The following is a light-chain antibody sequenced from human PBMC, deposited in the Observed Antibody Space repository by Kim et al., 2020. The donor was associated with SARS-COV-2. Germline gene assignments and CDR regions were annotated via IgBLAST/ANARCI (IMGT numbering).Light chain of an antibody. Sequence: SYELTQPPSVSVAPGKTATMTCGGNNIGSKTVQWYQQKPGQAPVLVIYYNSDRPSGIPERFSGSNSGNTATLTVSRVEAGDEADFYCQVWDSSGYPAGVFGGGTQLTVL. J-gene: IGLJ3*02. CDR2: YNS. V-gene: IGLV3-21*04. CDR1: NIGSKT. CDR3: QVWDSSGYPAGV.